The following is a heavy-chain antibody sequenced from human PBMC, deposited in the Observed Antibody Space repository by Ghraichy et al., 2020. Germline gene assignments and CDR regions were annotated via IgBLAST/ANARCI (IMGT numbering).Heavy chain of an antibody. CDR1: GYTFTSYG. CDR3: ARDDGFDAQGMRDYYYYYGMDV. Sequence: ASVKVSCKASGYTFTSYGISWVRQAPGQGLEWMGWISAYNGNTNYAQKLQGRVTMTTDTSTSTAYMELRSLRSDDTAVYYCARDDGFDAQGMRDYYYYYGMDVWGQGTTVTVSS. D-gene: IGHD2-8*01. V-gene: IGHV1-18*04. J-gene: IGHJ6*02. CDR2: ISAYNGNT.